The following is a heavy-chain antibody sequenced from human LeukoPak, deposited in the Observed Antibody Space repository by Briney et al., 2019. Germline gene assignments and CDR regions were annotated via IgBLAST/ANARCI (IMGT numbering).Heavy chain of an antibody. V-gene: IGHV4-59*01. CDR3: ARVTGYMVEDYFDY. Sequence: SETLSLTCTVSGGSISSYYWSWLRQPPGKGLEWIGYIYYSGSANYHPSLTSRVTISVDTSKNRFSLRLSSVTSADTAVYYCARVTGYMVEDYFDYWGQGTLVTVSS. CDR1: GGSISSYY. CDR2: IYYSGSA. J-gene: IGHJ4*02. D-gene: IGHD6-13*01.